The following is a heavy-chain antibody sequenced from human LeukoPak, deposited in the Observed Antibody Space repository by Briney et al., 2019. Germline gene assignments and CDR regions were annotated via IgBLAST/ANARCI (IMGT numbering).Heavy chain of an antibody. CDR1: GGSISSSSYY. CDR3: ARDLGGDYYDSSGYYLEIPNNWFDP. V-gene: IGHV4-39*02. D-gene: IGHD3-22*01. Sequence: PSETLSLTCTVSGGSISSSSYYWGWIRQPPGKGLEWIGSIYYSGSTYYNPSLKSRVTISVDTSKNQFSLKLSSVTAADTAVYYCARDLGGDYYDSSGYYLEIPNNWFDPWGQGTLVTVSS. J-gene: IGHJ5*02. CDR2: IYYSGST.